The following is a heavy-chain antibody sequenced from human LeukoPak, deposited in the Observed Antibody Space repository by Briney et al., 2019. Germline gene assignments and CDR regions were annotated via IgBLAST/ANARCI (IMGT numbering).Heavy chain of an antibody. J-gene: IGHJ6*02. CDR2: IYYSGST. Sequence: SETLSLTCTVSGGSISGYYWSWIRQPPGKGLEWIGYIYYSGSTNYNPSLKSRVTISVDTSKNQFSLKLSSVTAADTAVYYCARDRVVVAATEVYYYGMDVWGQGTTVTVSS. V-gene: IGHV4-59*01. CDR1: GGSISGYY. D-gene: IGHD2-15*01. CDR3: ARDRVVVAATEVYYYGMDV.